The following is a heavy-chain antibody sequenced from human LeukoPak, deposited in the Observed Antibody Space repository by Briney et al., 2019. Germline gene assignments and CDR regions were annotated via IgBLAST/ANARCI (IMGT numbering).Heavy chain of an antibody. CDR1: GYTFTSYG. CDR3: ARWAEYYFDY. V-gene: IGHV1-69*05. CDR2: IIPIFGTA. J-gene: IGHJ4*02. Sequence: GASVKVSCKASGYTFTSYGISWVRQAPGQGLEWMGGIIPIFGTANYAQKLQGRVTITTDESTSTAYMELSSLRSEDTAVYYCARWAEYYFDYWGQGTLVTVSS.